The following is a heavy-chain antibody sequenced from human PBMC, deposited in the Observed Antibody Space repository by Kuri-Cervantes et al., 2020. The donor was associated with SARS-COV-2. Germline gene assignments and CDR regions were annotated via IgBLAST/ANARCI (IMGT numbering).Heavy chain of an antibody. CDR1: GFTFSSYG. J-gene: IGHJ5*02. Sequence: LSLTCAASGFTFSSYGMHWVRQAPGKGLEWVAVIWYDGSNKYYADSVKGRFTISRDSSKNTLYLQMNSLRAEDTAVYYCARGGDIVVVPAAIEFLRRFDPWGQGTLVTVSS. D-gene: IGHD2-2*01. CDR3: ARGGDIVVVPAAIEFLRRFDP. CDR2: IWYDGSNK. V-gene: IGHV3-33*08.